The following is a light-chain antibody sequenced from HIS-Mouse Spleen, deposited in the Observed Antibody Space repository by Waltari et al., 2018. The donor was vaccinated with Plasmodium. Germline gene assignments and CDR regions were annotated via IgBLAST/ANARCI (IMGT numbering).Light chain of an antibody. CDR3: MIWPSNASGV. CDR2: YYSDSDK. Sequence: QPVLTQPPSSSASPGESARLTCTLPSDINVGSYNLYWSQQKPGSPPRYPLYYYSDSDKSQGSGVPSRFSGSKDASANTGILLISGLQSEDEADYYCMIWPSNASGVFGGGTKLTVL. J-gene: IGLJ3*02. CDR1: SDINVGSYN. V-gene: IGLV5-37*01.